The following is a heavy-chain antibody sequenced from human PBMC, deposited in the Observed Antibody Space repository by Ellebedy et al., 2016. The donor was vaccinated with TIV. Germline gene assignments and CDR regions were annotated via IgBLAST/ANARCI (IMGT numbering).Heavy chain of an antibody. CDR2: INQDGSEK. CDR3: ATDGSYGDYRSPAHAFEK. J-gene: IGHJ3*02. D-gene: IGHD4-17*01. CDR1: RFSFSSYW. V-gene: IGHV3-7*01. Sequence: GGSLRLSCAASRFSFSSYWMSWVRQAPGKGLEWVANINQDGSEKHYVDSVKGRFTISRDNAKNSLYLQMNSLRAEDTSLYYCATDGSYGDYRSPAHAFEKWGQGTMLIVSS.